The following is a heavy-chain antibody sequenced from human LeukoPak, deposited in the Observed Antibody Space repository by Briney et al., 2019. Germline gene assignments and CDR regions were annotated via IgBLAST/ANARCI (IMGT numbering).Heavy chain of an antibody. CDR2: IKQDGSDK. V-gene: IGHV3-7*01. CDR1: GFTFGRYW. Sequence: PGGSLRLSCVVSGFTFGRYWMSWVRQAPGKGLEWVANIKQDGSDKFYVDSVKGRFTISRDNAKNSLYLQMDSLRAEDTAVYYCARDGAYDDASGYRADFWGQGTLVTVSS. CDR3: ARDGAYDDASGYRADF. J-gene: IGHJ4*02. D-gene: IGHD3-22*01.